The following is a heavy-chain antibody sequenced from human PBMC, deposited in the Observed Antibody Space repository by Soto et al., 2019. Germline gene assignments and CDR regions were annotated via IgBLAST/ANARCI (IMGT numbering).Heavy chain of an antibody. CDR1: GGSLSSFGYY. D-gene: IGHD3-22*01. Sequence: TLSLTCTGSGGSLSSFGYYWNWIRQHPVNGLEWTGYIYFTGITYSTPSLKSRVTLSVDTSKSQFSLELRSVTAADTAIYYCARAPHYHKLYWFGLWGPGVLVTVSS. V-gene: IGHV4-31*03. J-gene: IGHJ5*02. CDR3: ARAPHYHKLYWFGL. CDR2: IYFTGIT.